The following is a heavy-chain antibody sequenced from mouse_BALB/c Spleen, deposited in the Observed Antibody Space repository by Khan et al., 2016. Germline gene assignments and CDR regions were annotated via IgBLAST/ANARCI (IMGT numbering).Heavy chain of an antibody. CDR2: IWTGGST. J-gene: IGHJ3*01. CDR3: ASLWLQRGDPY. CDR1: GFSLTTYG. V-gene: IGHV2-2*02. Sequence: QVQLQQSGPGLVQPSQSLSITCTVTGFSLTTYGVHWVRQSPGKGLEWLGVIWTGGSTDYNAAFISRLSISKDNSKSQVFFKMNSLQTNDTARYXCASLWLQRGDPYWGQRTLVTVSA. D-gene: IGHD2-2*01.